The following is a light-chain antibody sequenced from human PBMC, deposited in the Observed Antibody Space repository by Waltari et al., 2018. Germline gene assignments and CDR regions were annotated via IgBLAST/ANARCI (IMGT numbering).Light chain of an antibody. Sequence: QSALTQPHSVSGSPGQSVTIFCTGTSSDVGRYDYVSWYQQHPGKAPKLMICDVTKRPSGVPDRFSGSKSGNTASLTISGLQAEDEADYYGCSRAASHTYVFGTGTKVTVL. V-gene: IGLV2-11*01. CDR3: CSRAASHTYV. CDR1: SSDVGRYDY. CDR2: DVT. J-gene: IGLJ1*01.